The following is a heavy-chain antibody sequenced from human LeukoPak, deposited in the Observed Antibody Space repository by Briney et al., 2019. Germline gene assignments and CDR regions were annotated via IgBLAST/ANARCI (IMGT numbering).Heavy chain of an antibody. V-gene: IGHV1-2*02. J-gene: IGHJ4*02. D-gene: IGHD4-23*01. CDR2: INPNSGGT. CDR3: ARDGSTTVVYYDY. CDR1: GYTSTGYY. Sequence: GASVKVSCKASGYTSTGYYMHRVRQAPGHGLESMGWINPNSGGTNYAQKFQGRFTMTRDTSISTAYMELSRLRSDDTAVYYCARDGSTTVVYYDYWGQGTLVTVSS.